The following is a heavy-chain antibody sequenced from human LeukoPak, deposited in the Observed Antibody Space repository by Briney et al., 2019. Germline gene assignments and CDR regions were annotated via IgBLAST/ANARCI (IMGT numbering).Heavy chain of an antibody. J-gene: IGHJ5*02. CDR1: GGAISGYY. V-gene: IGHV4-59*01. CDR2: IYYSGST. CDR3: ARGTMMVGP. D-gene: IGHD3-22*01. Sequence: LETLSLTCTVSGGAISGYYWSWIRQPPGQGLEWIWCIYYSGSTNYNPSLKSRVNISVDTSEDQFSLKLTSVTAADTAVYYWARGTMMVGPWGQGTLVTVSS.